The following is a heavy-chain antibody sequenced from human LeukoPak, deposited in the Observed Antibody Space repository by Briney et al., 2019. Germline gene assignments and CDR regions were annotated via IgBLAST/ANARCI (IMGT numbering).Heavy chain of an antibody. CDR2: LYYSGST. Sequence: SGALSLTCTVSGGSISSYYWTWIRQPPGKGREWIGYLYYSGSTNYNPSLKSRVTISLDTSKNQFSLKLTCVTAADTAVYHCARHLPNRGCFDYWGQGTLVTVSS. J-gene: IGHJ4*02. CDR3: ARHLPNRGCFDY. V-gene: IGHV4-59*08. D-gene: IGHD3-10*01. CDR1: GGSISSYY.